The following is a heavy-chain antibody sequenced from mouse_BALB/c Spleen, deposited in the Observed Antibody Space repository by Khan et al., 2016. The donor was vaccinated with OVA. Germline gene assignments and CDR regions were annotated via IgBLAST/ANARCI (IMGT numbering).Heavy chain of an antibody. CDR1: GYTFTSYT. Sequence: VQLQESGAELARPGASVKMSCKASGYTFTSYTIHWIKKRPGQGLEWIGYINPSNGYTNYNQKFKDKATLTTDKSSTTAYLQLSSLTSDDSAVYNCVRDGAYQRKDGWFAYWGQGTLVTVSA. CDR2: INPSNGYT. CDR3: VRDGAYQRKDGWFAY. D-gene: IGHD2-10*01. V-gene: IGHV1-4*01. J-gene: IGHJ3*01.